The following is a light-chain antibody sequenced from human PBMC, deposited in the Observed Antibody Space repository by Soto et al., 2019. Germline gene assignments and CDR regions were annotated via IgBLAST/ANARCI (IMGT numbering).Light chain of an antibody. CDR1: SSDVGDFDC. CDR2: EVS. J-gene: IGLJ2*01. CDR3: SSYTSSSTLV. Sequence: SVLTQPASVSGSPGQSITISCTGTSSDVGDFDCVSWYQQHPGKALKLMIYEVSDRPSGVSNRFSGSKSGDTASPTISGLQAEDEADYYCSSYTSSSTLVFGGGTQLTVL. V-gene: IGLV2-14*01.